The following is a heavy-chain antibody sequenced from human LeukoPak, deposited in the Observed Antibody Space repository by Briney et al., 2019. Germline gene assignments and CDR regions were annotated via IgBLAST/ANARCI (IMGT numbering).Heavy chain of an antibody. Sequence: ASVKVSCKASGYTFTSYDINWVRQATGQGLEWMGWMNPNSGNTGYAQKFQGRVTMTRNTSISTAYMELSSLRSEDTAVYYCVRVGRRVATIDYWGQGTLVTVSS. J-gene: IGHJ4*02. V-gene: IGHV1-8*01. CDR3: VRVGRRVATIDY. CDR1: GYTFTSYD. D-gene: IGHD5-12*01. CDR2: MNPNSGNT.